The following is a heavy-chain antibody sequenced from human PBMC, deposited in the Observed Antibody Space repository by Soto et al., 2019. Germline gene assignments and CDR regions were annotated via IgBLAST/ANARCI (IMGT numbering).Heavy chain of an antibody. J-gene: IGHJ4*02. CDR2: ISGSGGST. V-gene: IGHV3-23*01. CDR1: GFTFSSYA. D-gene: IGHD5-18*01. Sequence: GGSLRLSCAASGFTFSSYAMSWVRQAPGKGLEWVSAISGSGGSTYYADSVKGRFTISRDNSKNTLYLQMNSLRAEDTAVYYCAKDPVEEDTAITYYFDYWGQGTLVTVSS. CDR3: AKDPVEEDTAITYYFDY.